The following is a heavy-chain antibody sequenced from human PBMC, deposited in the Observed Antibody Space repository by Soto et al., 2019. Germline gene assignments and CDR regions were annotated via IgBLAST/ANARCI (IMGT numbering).Heavy chain of an antibody. Sequence: GGSLRLSCAGSGFMLSDVWMSWVRQVPGKGLQWVGHVKTKAQGGTIDYAAPVKGRFTISRDDSENTLYLQMNSPRAEDTAVYYCAKRLGGYSSGWSHPFQHWGQGTLVTVSS. CDR3: AKRLGGYSSGWSHPFQH. CDR2: VKTKAQGGTI. CDR1: GFMLSDVW. D-gene: IGHD6-19*01. J-gene: IGHJ1*01. V-gene: IGHV3-15*01.